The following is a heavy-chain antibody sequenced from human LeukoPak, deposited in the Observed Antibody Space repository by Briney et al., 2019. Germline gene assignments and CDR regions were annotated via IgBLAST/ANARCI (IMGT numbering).Heavy chain of an antibody. Sequence: ASVKVSCKASGYTFTSYYMHWVRQAPGQGLEWMGIINPSGGSTSYAQKFQGRVTMTRDTSTSTVYMELSSLRSEDTAVYYRARSGLVVFGVVIPTSFDYWGQGTLVTVSS. J-gene: IGHJ4*02. V-gene: IGHV1-46*01. CDR2: INPSGGST. D-gene: IGHD3-3*01. CDR3: ARSGLVVFGVVIPTSFDY. CDR1: GYTFTSYY.